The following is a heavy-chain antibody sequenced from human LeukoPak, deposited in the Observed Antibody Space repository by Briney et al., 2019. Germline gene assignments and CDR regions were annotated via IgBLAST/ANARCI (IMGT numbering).Heavy chain of an antibody. CDR1: GGSISSYY. CDR3: AKDRGDGHNSGYFVY. J-gene: IGHJ4*02. Sequence: SETLSLTCTVSGGSISSYYWSWIRQHADKGLEWIGRIHTSGGTDYNPSLKSRVTVSEDTSKNQFSLKLSSVTAADTAVYYCAKDRGDGHNSGYFVYWGQGTLVTVSS. CDR2: IHTSGGT. D-gene: IGHD5-24*01. V-gene: IGHV4-4*07.